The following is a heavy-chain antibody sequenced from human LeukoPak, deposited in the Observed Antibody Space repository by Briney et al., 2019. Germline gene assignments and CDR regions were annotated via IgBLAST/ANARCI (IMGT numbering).Heavy chain of an antibody. CDR2: INPNSGGT. D-gene: IGHD2-8*01. J-gene: IGHJ4*02. CDR3: ASGYCTNGVCYTGAY. Sequence: ASVKVSCKASGYTFTGYYMHWVRQAPGQGLEWMGWINPNSGGTNYAQKFQGRVTMTGDTSISTAYMELSRLRSDDTAVYYCASGYCTNGVCYTGAYWGQGTLVTVSS. V-gene: IGHV1-2*02. CDR1: GYTFTGYY.